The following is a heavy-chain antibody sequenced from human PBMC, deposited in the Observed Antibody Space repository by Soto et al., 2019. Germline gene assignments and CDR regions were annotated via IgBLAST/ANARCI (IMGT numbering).Heavy chain of an antibody. CDR1: GFTFDDYA. CDR2: INWNSGSI. V-gene: IGHV3-9*01. CDR3: VKDETINWYSGHFRH. D-gene: IGHD1-26*01. Sequence: GGSLRLSCAASGFTFDDYAMHWVRQVPGKGLEWVSGINWNSGSIGYGDSVKGRFAISRDNAKNSLHLQMNSLSAEDTAFYYCVKDETINWYSGHFRHWGQGTLVTVSS. J-gene: IGHJ1*01.